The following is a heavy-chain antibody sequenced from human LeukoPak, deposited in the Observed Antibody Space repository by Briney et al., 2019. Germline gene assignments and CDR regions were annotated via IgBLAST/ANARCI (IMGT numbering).Heavy chain of an antibody. CDR1: GFTVSGSA. J-gene: IGHJ4*02. D-gene: IGHD6-19*01. CDR2: VRSKGYNYAT. CDR3: ATLGETSGWYPDH. V-gene: IGHV3-73*01. Sequence: GGSLRLSCAASGFTVSGSAMHWDRQASGKGLEWLGRVRSKGYNYATAYGASVKDRFIISRDDSKSTAYLQMSSLKSEDTAVYYCATLGETSGWYPDHWGQGTLVTVSS.